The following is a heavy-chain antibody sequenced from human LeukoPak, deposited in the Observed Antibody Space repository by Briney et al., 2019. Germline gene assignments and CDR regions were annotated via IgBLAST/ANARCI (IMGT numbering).Heavy chain of an antibody. CDR3: ATGWTGVLPNQH. CDR1: GHTLTDLS. V-gene: IGHV1-24*01. Sequence: ASVKVSCKVSGHTLTDLSMHWVRQAPGKGLEWMGGFQPEDGETIYAQKFLGRVIMTEDTSTDTAYLELSSLTSEDTAVYYCATGWTGVLPNQHWGQGTLVTVSS. D-gene: IGHD3/OR15-3a*01. CDR2: FQPEDGET. J-gene: IGHJ4*02.